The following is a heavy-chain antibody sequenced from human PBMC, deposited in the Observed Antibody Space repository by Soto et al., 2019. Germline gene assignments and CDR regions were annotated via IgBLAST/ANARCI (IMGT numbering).Heavy chain of an antibody. J-gene: IGHJ4*02. V-gene: IGHV1-69*12. CDR1: GGTFSSYA. CDR2: IIPIFGTA. D-gene: IGHD2-15*01. Sequence: QVQLVQSGAEVKKPGSSVKVSCKASGGTFSSYAISWVRQAPGQGLEWMGGIIPIFGTANYAQKFQGRVTINADESTSTGYMELSSLRSEDTDVYYYACLSGVVVVAAESRFDYWGQGTLVTVSS. CDR3: ACLSGVVVVAAESRFDY.